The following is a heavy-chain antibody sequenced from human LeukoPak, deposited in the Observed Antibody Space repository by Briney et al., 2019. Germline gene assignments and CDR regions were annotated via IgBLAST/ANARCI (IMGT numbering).Heavy chain of an antibody. CDR2: INHSGST. D-gene: IGHD3-10*01. V-gene: IGHV4-34*01. Sequence: SETLSLTCAVYGWSFSGYYWSWIRQPPGKGLDWIGEINHSGSTNYNPSLKRRVTISVDTSKHQFSLKLSSVTDADKAVYYRASGRGYYYGSGSYYLDYWGRGTLVTVSS. CDR3: ASGRGYYYGSGSYYLDY. J-gene: IGHJ4*02. CDR1: GWSFSGYY.